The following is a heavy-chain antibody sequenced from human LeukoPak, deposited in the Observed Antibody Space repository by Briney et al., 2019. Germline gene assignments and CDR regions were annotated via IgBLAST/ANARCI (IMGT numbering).Heavy chain of an antibody. CDR3: AKDMSYGSGSRFDY. CDR2: INWNSGSI. D-gene: IGHD3-10*01. V-gene: IGHV3-9*01. Sequence: GGSLRLSCAASGFIFSNYWMHWVRQAPGKGLEWVSGINWNSGSIDYADSVKGRFTISRDNTKNSLYLQMNSLRAEDTALYYCAKDMSYGSGSRFDYWGQGTLVTVSS. CDR1: GFIFSNYW. J-gene: IGHJ4*02.